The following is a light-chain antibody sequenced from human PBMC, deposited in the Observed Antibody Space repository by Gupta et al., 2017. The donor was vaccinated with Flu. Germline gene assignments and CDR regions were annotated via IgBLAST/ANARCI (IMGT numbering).Light chain of an antibody. J-gene: IGKJ1*01. CDR1: QGIYSD. Sequence: DIQLTQSPSFLSASVGDRVTITCRASQGIYSDLAWYQQKPGKAPKLLIYAASTLQSGVPSRFGGTGSETEFTLTISSLQPEDFATYYCQQLRGTFGQGTKVDIK. CDR3: QQLRGT. V-gene: IGKV1-9*01. CDR2: AAS.